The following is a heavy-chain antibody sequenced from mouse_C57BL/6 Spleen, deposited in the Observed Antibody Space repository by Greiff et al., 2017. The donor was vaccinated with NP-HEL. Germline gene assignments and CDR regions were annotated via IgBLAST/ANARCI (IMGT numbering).Heavy chain of an antibody. CDR1: GFTFSDFY. Sequence: EVQVVESGGGLVQSGRSLRLSCATSGFTFSDFYMEWVRQAPGQGLEWIAASRTKANDYTTEYSASVKGRFIVSRDTSQSILYLQMNALRAEDTAIYYCAREYYYGSSYGYWGQGTLVTVSA. CDR3: AREYYYGSSYGY. J-gene: IGHJ3*01. D-gene: IGHD1-1*01. V-gene: IGHV7-1*01. CDR2: SRTKANDYTT.